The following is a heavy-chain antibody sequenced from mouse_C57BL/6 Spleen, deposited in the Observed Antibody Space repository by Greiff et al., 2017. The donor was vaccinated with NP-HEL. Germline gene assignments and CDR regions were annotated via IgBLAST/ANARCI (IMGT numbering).Heavy chain of an antibody. CDR2: INPNNGGT. Sequence: EVQLQQSGPELVKPGASVKMSCKASGYTFTDYNMHWVKQSHGKSLEWIGYINPNNGGTSYNKKFKGKATLTVNKSSSTAYMELRSLTSEDSAVYYCAREGPYGSDFDVWGTGTTVTVSS. D-gene: IGHD1-1*01. J-gene: IGHJ1*03. CDR3: AREGPYGSDFDV. V-gene: IGHV1-22*01. CDR1: GYTFTDYN.